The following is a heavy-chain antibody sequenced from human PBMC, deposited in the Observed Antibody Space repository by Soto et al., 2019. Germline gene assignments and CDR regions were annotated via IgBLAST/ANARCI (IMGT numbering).Heavy chain of an antibody. Sequence: SETLSLTCTVSGGSISSYYWSWIRQPPGKGLEWIGYIYYSGSTNYNPSLKSRVTISVDTSKNQFSLKLSSVTAADTAVYYCARHGLSQLVATPHDAFDIWGQGTMVTVSS. J-gene: IGHJ3*02. CDR3: ARHGLSQLVATPHDAFDI. V-gene: IGHV4-59*08. CDR1: GGSISSYY. CDR2: IYYSGST. D-gene: IGHD5-12*01.